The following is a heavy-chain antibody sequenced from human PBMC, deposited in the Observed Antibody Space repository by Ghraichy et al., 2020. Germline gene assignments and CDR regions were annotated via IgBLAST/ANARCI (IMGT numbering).Heavy chain of an antibody. J-gene: IGHJ6*02. CDR2: IKSENNGGTA. D-gene: IGHD4-23*01. V-gene: IGHV3-15*01. CDR3: TRNSWNYYYYGMDV. CDR1: GFTFSDSW. Sequence: LSLTCAASGFTFSDSWMSWVLHIPGKGLQGVGRIKSENNGGTADYAAPVKGRFTISRDDSRNMMYLLMNSLKAEDTAVYYCTRNSWNYYYYGMDVWGQGTTVTVSS.